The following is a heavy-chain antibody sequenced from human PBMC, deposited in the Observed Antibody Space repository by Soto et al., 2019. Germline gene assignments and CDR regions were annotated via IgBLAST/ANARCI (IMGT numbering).Heavy chain of an antibody. CDR3: ARRGQNSGYWYFAL. CDR1: GGPIYSSTYY. Sequence: QLQLQESGPGLVKPSETLSLTCTVSGGPIYSSTYYWGWIRQPPGKGLEWIGDISSGGHTYHNPSLKSRIAMSVHTSKNQFSLNLSSVTAADTALYYCARRGQNSGYWYFALGGRGTLVTVS. D-gene: IGHD6-25*01. CDR2: ISSGGHT. J-gene: IGHJ2*01. V-gene: IGHV4-39*01.